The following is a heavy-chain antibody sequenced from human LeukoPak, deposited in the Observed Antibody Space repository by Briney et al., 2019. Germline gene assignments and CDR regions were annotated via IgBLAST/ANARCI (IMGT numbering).Heavy chain of an antibody. CDR1: GYTFTSYG. Sequence: ASVKVSCKASGYTFTSYGISWVRQAPGQGLEWMGWISAYNGNTNYAQKLQGRVTMTEDTSTDTAYMELSSLRSEDTAVYFCATAVLANCGGDCFTLRYWGQGTLVTVSS. D-gene: IGHD2-21*02. CDR2: ISAYNGNT. V-gene: IGHV1-18*01. CDR3: ATAVLANCGGDCFTLRY. J-gene: IGHJ4*02.